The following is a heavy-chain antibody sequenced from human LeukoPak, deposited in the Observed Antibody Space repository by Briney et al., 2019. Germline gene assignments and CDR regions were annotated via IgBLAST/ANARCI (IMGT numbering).Heavy chain of an antibody. CDR1: GFTFSSYG. Sequence: GGSLRLSCATSGFTFSSYGMHWVRQAPGKGLDWVAVILEDGSIQYYADSVKGRFTISRDNSKNTLFLQMNSLRGEDTAMYYCARVQGGGFRTADYWGQGTLVTVSS. D-gene: IGHD1-14*01. CDR3: ARVQGGGFRTADY. CDR2: ILEDGSIQ. J-gene: IGHJ4*02. V-gene: IGHV3-30*19.